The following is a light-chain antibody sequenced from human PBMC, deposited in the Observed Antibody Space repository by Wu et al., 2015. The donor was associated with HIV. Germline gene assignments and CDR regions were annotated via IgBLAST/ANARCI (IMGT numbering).Light chain of an antibody. CDR1: QSVSSN. J-gene: IGKJ1*01. CDR3: QQYNNWPPWT. CDR2: GAS. V-gene: IGKV3-15*01. Sequence: TQSPATLSVSPGERATLSCRASQSVSSNLAWYQQKPGQAPRLLIYGASTRATGIPARFSGSGSGSEFTLTISSLQSEDFAVYYCQQYNNWPPWTFGQGTKVEIK.